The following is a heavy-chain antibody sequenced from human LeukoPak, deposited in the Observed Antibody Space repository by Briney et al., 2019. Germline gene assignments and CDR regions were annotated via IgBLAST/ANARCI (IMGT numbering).Heavy chain of an antibody. CDR3: ARDLYSGYDSEAHWFDP. CDR2: INPNSGGT. CDR1: GYTFTGYY. Sequence: ASVKVSCKASGYTFTGYYMHLARHAPGQGLEWMGWINPNSGGTNYAQKFQGRVTMTRDTSISTAYMELSRLRSDDTAVYYCARDLYSGYDSEAHWFDPWGQGTLVTVSS. D-gene: IGHD5-12*01. V-gene: IGHV1-2*02. J-gene: IGHJ5*02.